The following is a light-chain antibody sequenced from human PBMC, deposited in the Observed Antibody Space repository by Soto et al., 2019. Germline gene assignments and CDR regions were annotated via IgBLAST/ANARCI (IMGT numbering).Light chain of an antibody. J-gene: IGKJ1*01. CDR2: GAS. CDR3: QQYNNYPET. Sequence: EIEMTQSPSTLSASLGERVTITCRASQGVSSDLGWYQQKPGKAPKRLIYGASSWDSGVPSRFSGSGSGTEFTLTISSLQSEDFATYYCQQYNNYPETFGQGTKVDIK. V-gene: IGKV1-17*01. CDR1: QGVSSD.